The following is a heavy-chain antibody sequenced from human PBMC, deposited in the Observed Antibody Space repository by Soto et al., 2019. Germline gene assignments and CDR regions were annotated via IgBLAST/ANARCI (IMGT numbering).Heavy chain of an antibody. CDR3: TRDLGGNMCDY. D-gene: IGHD1-1*01. CDR1: GFRFSSYW. J-gene: IGHJ4*02. V-gene: IGHV3-7*01. Sequence: EGPLVDSGGGLVQPGGSLRLSCAASGFRFSSYWMGWVRQAPGKGLEWVANIKQDGSEKNYVDSVKGRFTISRDNAKNSLYLQMNSLRVEDTAVYYCTRDLGGNMCDYWGQGTLVTVSS. CDR2: IKQDGSEK.